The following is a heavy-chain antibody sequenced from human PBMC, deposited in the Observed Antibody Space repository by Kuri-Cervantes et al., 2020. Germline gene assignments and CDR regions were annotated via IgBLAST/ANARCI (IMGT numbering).Heavy chain of an antibody. D-gene: IGHD6-19*01. J-gene: IGHJ4*02. CDR2: ISSSNSYI. Sequence: GESLKISCAASGFTVSSNYMSWVRQAPGKGLEWVSSISSSNSYIYYADSVRGRFTISRDNAKNSLYLQMNSLRAEDTAVYYCARVRVAVAGIIDYWGQGTLVTVSS. CDR1: GFTVSSNY. V-gene: IGHV3-21*01. CDR3: ARVRVAVAGIIDY.